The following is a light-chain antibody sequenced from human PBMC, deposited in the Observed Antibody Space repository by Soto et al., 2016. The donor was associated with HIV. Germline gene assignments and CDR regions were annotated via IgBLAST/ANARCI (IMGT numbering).Light chain of an antibody. Sequence: DVVMTQSPLSLPVTLGQPASISCRSSQSLVHSDGNTYLSWFQQRPGQSPRRLIYKVSNRDSGVPDRFSGSGSGTDFTLKISRVEAEDVGVYYCMQGTHWPPNTFGGGTKVEIK. CDR2: KVS. CDR3: MQGTHWPPNT. CDR1: QSLVHSDGNTY. J-gene: IGKJ4*01. V-gene: IGKV2-30*02.